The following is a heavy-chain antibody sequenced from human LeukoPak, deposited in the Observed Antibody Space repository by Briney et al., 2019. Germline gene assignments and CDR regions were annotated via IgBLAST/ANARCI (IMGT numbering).Heavy chain of an antibody. Sequence: PGGSLRLSCAASGFTFSSYSMNWVRQAPGKGLEWIGEINHSGSTNYNPSLKSRVTISVDTSKNQFSLKLSSVTAADTAVYYCARLWYYDSSGYHFDYWGQGTLVTVSS. CDR2: INHSGST. D-gene: IGHD3-22*01. CDR3: ARLWYYDSSGYHFDY. V-gene: IGHV4-34*01. J-gene: IGHJ4*02. CDR1: GFTFSSYS.